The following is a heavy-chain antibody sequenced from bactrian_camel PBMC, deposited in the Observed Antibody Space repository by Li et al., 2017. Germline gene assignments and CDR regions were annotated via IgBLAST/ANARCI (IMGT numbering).Heavy chain of an antibody. CDR1: RWTYDTYS. Sequence: HVQLVESGGGSVQAGGSLKLSCGISRWTYDTYSMGWFRQASGKEREGVASIYTQDGRTAYADSVKGRFTISQDNAKNTVYLQMNSLKPEDSGMYYCAIDRGTCSGRSVPRESEWYYWGQGTQVTVS. CDR3: AIDRGTCSGRSVPRESEWYY. V-gene: IGHV3S63*01. CDR2: IYTQDGRT. D-gene: IGHD2*01. J-gene: IGHJ4*01.